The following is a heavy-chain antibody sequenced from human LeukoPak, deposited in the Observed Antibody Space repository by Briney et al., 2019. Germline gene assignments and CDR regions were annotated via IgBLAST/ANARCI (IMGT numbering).Heavy chain of an antibody. CDR3: ARGRKYQLLNWFDP. Sequence: PSETLSLTXAVYGGSFSGYYWSWIRQPPGKGLEWIGEINHSGSTNYNPSLKSRVTISVDTSKNQFSLKLSSVTAADTAVYYCARGRKYQLLNWFDPWGQGTLVTVSS. D-gene: IGHD2-2*01. CDR2: INHSGST. V-gene: IGHV4-34*01. CDR1: GGSFSGYY. J-gene: IGHJ5*02.